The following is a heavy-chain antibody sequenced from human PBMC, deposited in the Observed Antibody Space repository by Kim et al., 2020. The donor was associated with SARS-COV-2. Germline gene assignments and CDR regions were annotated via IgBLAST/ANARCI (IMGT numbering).Heavy chain of an antibody. Sequence: SETLSLTCTVSGGSISSYYWSWIRQPPGKGLEWIGYIYYSGSTNYNPSLKSQVTISVDTSKNQFSLKLSSVTAADTAVYYCATRNCSSTSCSPHYFDHWGQGTLVTVSS. V-gene: IGHV4-59*08. CDR2: IYYSGST. J-gene: IGHJ4*02. CDR3: ATRNCSSTSCSPHYFDH. CDR1: GGSISSYY. D-gene: IGHD2-2*01.